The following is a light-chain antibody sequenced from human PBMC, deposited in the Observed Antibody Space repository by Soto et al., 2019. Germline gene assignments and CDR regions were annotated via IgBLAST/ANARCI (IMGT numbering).Light chain of an antibody. CDR1: QSILSW. CDR2: KAS. J-gene: IGKJ1*01. CDR3: QQYFNYTS. V-gene: IGKV1-5*03. Sequence: DIQMTQSPSTLSASVGDRVTITCRASQSILSWLAWYQQRPGKVPKLLIYKASTLESGVPSRFSGSGSGIEFTLTITSLQPDDFATYYCQQYFNYTSFGQGTKVDI.